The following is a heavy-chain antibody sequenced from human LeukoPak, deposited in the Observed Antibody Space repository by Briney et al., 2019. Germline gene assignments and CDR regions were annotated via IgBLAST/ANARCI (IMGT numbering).Heavy chain of an antibody. CDR1: GFTFSSYW. D-gene: IGHD1-26*01. Sequence: GGSLRLSCAASGFTFSSYWMHWVRQAPGKGLVWVSRINTDGSDTSYADSVKGRFTISRDNAKNTLYLQIDSLRPEDTALYYCASGTGSYHPCDYWGQGTLVTVSS. CDR2: INTDGSDT. CDR3: ASGTGSYHPCDY. V-gene: IGHV3-74*01. J-gene: IGHJ4*02.